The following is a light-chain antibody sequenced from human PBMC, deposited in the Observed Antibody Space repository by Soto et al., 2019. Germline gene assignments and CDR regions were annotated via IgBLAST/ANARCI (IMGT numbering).Light chain of an antibody. Sequence: DIQMTQSPSSLSASIGESVTITCPASHDISNSLAWFQQKPRKAPKSLIFAASSLQSGVPSRFSGSGSGTDFTLTSSSLQPEVFATYYWQQYSNNPFTFGPGTKVDVK. CDR1: HDISNS. V-gene: IGKV1-16*01. CDR3: QQYSNNPFT. CDR2: AAS. J-gene: IGKJ3*01.